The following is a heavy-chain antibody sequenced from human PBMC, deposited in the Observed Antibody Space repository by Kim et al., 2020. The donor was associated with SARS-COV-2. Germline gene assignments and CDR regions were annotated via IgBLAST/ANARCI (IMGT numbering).Heavy chain of an antibody. CDR3: ARLRSLTRGSGGSCYGPNDAFDI. V-gene: IGHV4-34*01. CDR1: GGSFSGYY. Sequence: SETLSLTCAVYGGSFSGYYWSWIRQPPGKGLEWIGEINHSGSTNYNPSLKSRVTISVDTSKNQFSLKLSSVTAADTAVYYCARLRSLTRGSGGSCYGPNDAFDIWGQGTMVTVSS. J-gene: IGHJ3*02. D-gene: IGHD2-15*01. CDR2: INHSGST.